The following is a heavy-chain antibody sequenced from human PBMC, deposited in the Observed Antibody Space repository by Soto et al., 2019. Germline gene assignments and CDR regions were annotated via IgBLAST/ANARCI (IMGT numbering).Heavy chain of an antibody. CDR2: INHSGST. V-gene: IGHV4-39*07. J-gene: IGHJ6*02. D-gene: IGHD3-3*01. Sequence: SETLSLTCTVSGGSISSGGYYWSWIRQPPGKGLEWIGEINHSGSTNYNPSLKSRVTISVDTSKNQFSLKLSSVTAADTAVYYCASMGFVRPYYDFWSGYYNYYYGMDVWGQGTTVTVSS. CDR3: ASMGFVRPYYDFWSGYYNYYYGMDV. CDR1: GGSISSGGYY.